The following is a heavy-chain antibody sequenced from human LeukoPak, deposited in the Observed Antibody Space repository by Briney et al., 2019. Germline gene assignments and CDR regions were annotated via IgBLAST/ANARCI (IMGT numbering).Heavy chain of an antibody. D-gene: IGHD3-10*01. CDR1: GFTFSIYA. CDR3: AKDRPNYFGSNGHYYRRNGDS. V-gene: IGHV3-23*01. J-gene: IGHJ5*01. CDR2: ITSSGDTT. Sequence: QPGGSLRLSCTASGFTFSIYAMSWVRQAPGRGLEWVSAITSSGDTTFYADSVRGRFTISRDNSKNTLYLQMSSLRAEDTAVFHCAKDRPNYFGSNGHYYRRNGDSWGQGTLVTVSS.